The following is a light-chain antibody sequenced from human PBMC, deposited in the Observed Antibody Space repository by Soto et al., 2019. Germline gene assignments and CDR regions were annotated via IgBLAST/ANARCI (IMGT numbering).Light chain of an antibody. CDR2: DVT. CDR1: SSDVGGYNY. V-gene: IGLV2-11*01. CDR3: CSYAGSYIFV. J-gene: IGLJ1*01. Sequence: QFVLTQPRSVSGSPGQSVTISCTGTSSDVGGYNYVSWYQQHPGKAPKLMIYDVTKRPSGVPDRFSGSKSGNTASLTISGLQTEDEADYYCCSYAGSYIFVFGTGTKLTVL.